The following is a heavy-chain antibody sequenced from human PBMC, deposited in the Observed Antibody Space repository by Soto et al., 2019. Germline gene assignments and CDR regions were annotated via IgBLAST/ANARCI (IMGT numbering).Heavy chain of an antibody. CDR1: GFTFSSYG. V-gene: IGHV3-33*01. D-gene: IGHD3-16*01. CDR3: ARESMAYEH. Sequence: QVQLVESGGGVVQPGRSLRLSCAASGFTFSSYGMHWVRQAPGKGLEWVAVIWYDGSNKYYADTVKGRFTISRDNSKNTLDLQMISLRAEDTDVYYCARESMAYEHWGQGTLVTVSS. CDR2: IWYDGSNK. J-gene: IGHJ1*01.